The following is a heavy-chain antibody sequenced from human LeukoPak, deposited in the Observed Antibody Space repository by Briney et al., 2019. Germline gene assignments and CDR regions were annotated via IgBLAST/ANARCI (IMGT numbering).Heavy chain of an antibody. CDR1: GFTFSNHG. J-gene: IGHJ4*02. D-gene: IGHD3-22*01. CDR3: ARGYDSRGYYDRPFDY. Sequence: GGSLRLSCAASGFTFSNHGMHWVRQAPGKGLVWVSRINSDGSSTSYADSVKGRFTISRDNAKNTLYLQMNSLRAEDTAVYYCARGYDSRGYYDRPFDYWGQGTLVTVSS. V-gene: IGHV3-74*01. CDR2: INSDGSST.